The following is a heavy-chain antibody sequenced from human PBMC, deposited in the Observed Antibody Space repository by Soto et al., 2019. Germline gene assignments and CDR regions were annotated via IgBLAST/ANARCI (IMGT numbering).Heavy chain of an antibody. CDR3: ARDRKIAVAGTSNYFYYGLDV. Sequence: EVQLVESGGGLVKPGGSLRLSCAASGFIVTSYTVNWVRQAPGKGLVWVSSISGSSTYIYYADSVKGRFTISRDNAKNSLSLQRNSLRAEDTAVYYCARDRKIAVAGTSNYFYYGLDVWGKGTTVTVSS. V-gene: IGHV3-21*01. J-gene: IGHJ6*04. CDR1: GFIVTSYT. CDR2: ISGSSTYI. D-gene: IGHD6-19*01.